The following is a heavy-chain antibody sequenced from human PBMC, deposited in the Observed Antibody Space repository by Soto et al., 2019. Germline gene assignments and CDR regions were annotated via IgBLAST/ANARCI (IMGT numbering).Heavy chain of an antibody. CDR1: GFTFSSYA. J-gene: IGHJ6*02. CDR2: ISYDGSNK. CDR3: ARAPRSSWTYYYYYGMDV. V-gene: IGHV3-30-3*01. D-gene: IGHD6-13*01. Sequence: PGGSLRLSCAASGFTFSSYAMHWVRQAPGKGLEWVAVISYDGSNKYYADSVKGRFTISRDNSKNTLYLQMNSLRAEDTAVYYCARAPRSSWTYYYYYGMDVWGQGTTVTVSS.